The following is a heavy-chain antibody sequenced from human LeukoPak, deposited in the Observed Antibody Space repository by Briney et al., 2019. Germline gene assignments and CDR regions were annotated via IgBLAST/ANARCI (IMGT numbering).Heavy chain of an antibody. V-gene: IGHV1-18*01. Sequence: ASVKVSCKASGYTFTSYGISWVRQAPGQGLEWMGCISAYNGNTNYAQKLQGRVTMTTDTSTSTAYMELRSLRSDDTAVYYCARARRYCSGGSCYHNWFDPWGQGTLVTVSS. CDR3: ARARRYCSGGSCYHNWFDP. CDR1: GYTFTSYG. D-gene: IGHD2-15*01. CDR2: ISAYNGNT. J-gene: IGHJ5*02.